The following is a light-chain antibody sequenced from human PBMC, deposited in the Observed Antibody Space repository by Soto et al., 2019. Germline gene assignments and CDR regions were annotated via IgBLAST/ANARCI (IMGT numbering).Light chain of an antibody. Sequence: QSALTQPASVSGSPGQSITISCTGPSSDVGGYDSVSWYQKQPDKAPKLIISEVIKRPSGVPDRFSGSKSGNTASLTVSGLQAEDEADYYCSSYGGNFNVVFGGGTKVTVL. CDR3: SSYGGNFNVV. J-gene: IGLJ2*01. V-gene: IGLV2-8*01. CDR2: EVI. CDR1: SSDVGGYDS.